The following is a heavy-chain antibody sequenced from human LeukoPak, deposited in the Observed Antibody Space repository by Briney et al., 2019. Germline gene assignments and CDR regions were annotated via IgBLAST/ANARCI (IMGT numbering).Heavy chain of an antibody. V-gene: IGHV4-59*08. J-gene: IGHJ5*02. D-gene: IGHD3-10*01. CDR1: GGSISSYY. CDR2: IYYCCST. Sequence: PSETLSLTCTVSGGSISSYYWSWIRQPPGKGLEWIGYIYYCCSTNYNPSLTSRVAISVDTSKHQFSLKLSSVTAADTAVYYCARQAGPAWFDPWGQGTLVTVSS. CDR3: ARQAGPAWFDP.